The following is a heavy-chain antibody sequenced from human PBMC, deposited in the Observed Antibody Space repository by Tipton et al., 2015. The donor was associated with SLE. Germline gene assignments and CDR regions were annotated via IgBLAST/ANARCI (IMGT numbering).Heavy chain of an antibody. CDR2: IIPIFGTA. J-gene: IGHJ4*02. CDR1: XXTFSSYA. V-gene: IGHV1-69*01. Sequence: QSGPEVKKPGSSVKVSCKAXXXTFSSYAISWVRQAPXXGLEWMGGIIPIFGTANYAQKFQGRVTITADESTSTAYMELSSLRSEDTAVYYCARAPPYSGSYSFDYWGQGTLVTVSS. CDR3: ARAPPYSGSYSFDY. D-gene: IGHD1-26*01.